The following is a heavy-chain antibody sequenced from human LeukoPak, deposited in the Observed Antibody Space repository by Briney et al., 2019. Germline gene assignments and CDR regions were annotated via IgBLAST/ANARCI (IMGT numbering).Heavy chain of an antibody. D-gene: IGHD6-13*01. Sequence: SETLSLTCTVSGGSISSSSYYWGWIRQPPGKGLEWIGEINHSGSTNYNPSLKSRVTISVDTSKNQFSLKLSSVTAADTAVYYCARWPLRVAAAGPLREDYYYGMDVWGQGTTVTVSS. V-gene: IGHV4-39*07. CDR2: INHSGST. J-gene: IGHJ6*02. CDR1: GGSISSSSYY. CDR3: ARWPLRVAAAGPLREDYYYGMDV.